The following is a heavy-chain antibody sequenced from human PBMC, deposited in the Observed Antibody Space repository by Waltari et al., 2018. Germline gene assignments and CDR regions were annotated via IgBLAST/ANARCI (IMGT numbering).Heavy chain of an antibody. CDR3: AKPGIRGVIIHWFDP. J-gene: IGHJ5*02. CDR1: GFTFSSYA. D-gene: IGHD3-10*01. V-gene: IGHV3-23*01. CDR2: ISGRGGST. Sequence: EVQLLESGGGLVQPGGSLRLSCAASGFTFSSYAMSWVRQAPGKGLEWVSAISGRGGSTDYADSVKGRFTSSRDNSKNTLYLQMNSLRAEDTAVYYCAKPGIRGVIIHWFDPWGQGTLVTVSS.